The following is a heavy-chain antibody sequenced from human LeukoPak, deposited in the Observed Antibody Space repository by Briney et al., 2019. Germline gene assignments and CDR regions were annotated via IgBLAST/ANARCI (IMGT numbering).Heavy chain of an antibody. CDR1: GFTVSSTD. D-gene: IGHD6-13*01. J-gene: IGHJ1*01. V-gene: IGHV3-53*01. Sequence: GGSLRLSCAASGFTVSSTDMSWVRQAPGKGLEWGSAVYCGGSTFYADSVKGRFTVSRDNSKNTLYLQISSLRAEDTAVYYCALLGAAGREYFQHWGQGTLVTVSS. CDR2: VYCGGST. CDR3: ALLGAAGREYFQH.